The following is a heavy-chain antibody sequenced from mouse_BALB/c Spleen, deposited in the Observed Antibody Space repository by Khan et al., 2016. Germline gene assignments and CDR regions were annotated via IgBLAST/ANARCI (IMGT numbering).Heavy chain of an antibody. CDR3: AREPYAMYY. CDR2: INTLSGVP. D-gene: IGHD6-1*01. J-gene: IGHJ4*01. CDR1: GYTFTTAG. Sequence: QIQLVQSGPELKKPGETVRISCKASGYTFTTAGMQWVQKMPGKGLRWIGWINTLSGVPIYAEDFKGRFAFSLETSASTAFLQIGNLKKKDTDTYFCAREPYAMYYCVQGTSVTFSS. V-gene: IGHV9-4*02.